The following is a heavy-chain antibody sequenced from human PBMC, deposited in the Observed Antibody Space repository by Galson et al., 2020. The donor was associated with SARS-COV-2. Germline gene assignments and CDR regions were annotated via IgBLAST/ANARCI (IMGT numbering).Heavy chain of an antibody. CDR2: INHSGST. D-gene: IGHD3-10*01. CDR3: ASGNTRISMVRGVPKFDY. CDR1: GGSFSGYY. J-gene: IGHJ4*02. Sequence: SQASETLSLTCAVYGGSFSGYYWSWIRQPPGKGLEWIGEINHSGSTNYNPSLKSRVTISVDTSKNQFSLKLSSVTAADTAVYYCASGNTRISMVRGVPKFDYWGQGTLVTVSS. V-gene: IGHV4-34*01.